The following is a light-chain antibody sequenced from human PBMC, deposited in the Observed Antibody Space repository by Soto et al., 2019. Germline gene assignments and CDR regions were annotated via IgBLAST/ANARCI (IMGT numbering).Light chain of an antibody. CDR3: QQYNNWPLT. V-gene: IGKV3-15*01. CDR2: GAS. Sequence: EIVMTPSPATLSVSPGDKATLSCRASQSVSSNLAWYQQKPGQAPRLLIYGASTRATGIPARFSGSGSGTEFTLTISSLQSEDFAVYYCQQYNNWPLTFGRGTKGDIK. J-gene: IGKJ4*01. CDR1: QSVSSN.